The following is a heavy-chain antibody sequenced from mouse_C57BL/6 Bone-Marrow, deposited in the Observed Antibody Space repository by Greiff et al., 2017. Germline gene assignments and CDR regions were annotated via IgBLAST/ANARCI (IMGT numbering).Heavy chain of an antibody. V-gene: IGHV14-2*01. CDR2: IDPEDGET. CDR3: ARGLLPLHWYFDV. J-gene: IGHJ1*03. CDR1: GFNIKDYY. D-gene: IGHD2-3*01. Sequence: VQLKESGAELVKPGASVKLSCTASGFNIKDYYMHWVKQRTEQGLEWIGRIDPEDGETKYAPKFQGKATITADTSSNTAYLQLSSLTSEDTAVYYCARGLLPLHWYFDVWGTGTTVTVSS.